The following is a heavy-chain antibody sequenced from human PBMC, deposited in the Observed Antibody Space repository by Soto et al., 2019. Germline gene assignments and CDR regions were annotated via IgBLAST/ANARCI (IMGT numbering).Heavy chain of an antibody. CDR3: ARDRSMALVYYYYGMAV. CDR1: GFTFSSYG. D-gene: IGHD5-18*01. Sequence: PGGSLRLSCAASGFTFSSYGMHWVRQAPGKGLEWVAVIWYDGSNKYYADSVKGRFTISRDNSKNTLYLQMSSLRAEDTAVYYCARDRSMALVYYYYGMAVWGQGTTVTVSS. CDR2: IWYDGSNK. J-gene: IGHJ6*02. V-gene: IGHV3-33*01.